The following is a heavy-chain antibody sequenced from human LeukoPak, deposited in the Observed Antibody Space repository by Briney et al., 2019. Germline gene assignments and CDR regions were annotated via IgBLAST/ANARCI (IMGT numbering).Heavy chain of an antibody. J-gene: IGHJ4*02. CDR3: ARKTYYYDSASYSKSYYFDY. Sequence: GGSLRLSCAASVFTFTEFYMSWIRQAPGKGLEWLSDISRSSTDTNYADSVKGRFTISRDNAKNSLFLQLNSLRAEDTAVYYCARKTYYYDSASYSKSYYFDYWGEGALVTVSS. V-gene: IGHV3-11*06. CDR1: VFTFTEFY. CDR2: ISRSSTDT. D-gene: IGHD3-10*01.